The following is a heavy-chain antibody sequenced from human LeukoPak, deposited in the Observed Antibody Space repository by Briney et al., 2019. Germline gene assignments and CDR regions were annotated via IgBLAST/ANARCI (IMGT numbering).Heavy chain of an antibody. V-gene: IGHV4-59*01. CDR3: ARAGGDQFDY. J-gene: IGHJ4*02. CDR2: TYYSGST. D-gene: IGHD2-21*01. CDR1: GGSISSYY. Sequence: SETLSLTCTVSGGSISSYYWSWIRQPPGKGLEWIGYTYYSGSTNYNPSLKSRVTISVDTSKNQFSLKLSSVTAADTAVYYCARAGGDQFDYWGQGTLVTVSS.